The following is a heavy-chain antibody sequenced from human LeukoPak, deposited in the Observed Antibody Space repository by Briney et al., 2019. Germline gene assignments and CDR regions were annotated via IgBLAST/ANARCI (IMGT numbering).Heavy chain of an antibody. CDR2: TNWNGGST. J-gene: IGHJ3*02. D-gene: IGHD3-22*01. V-gene: IGHV3-20*04. Sequence: PGGSLRLSCAASGFTFDDYGMSWVRQAPGKGLEWVSGTNWNGGSTGYADSVKGRFTISRDNAKNSLYLQMNSLRAEDTALYYCARSGYDSSPGGIWGQGTMVTVSS. CDR1: GFTFDDYG. CDR3: ARSGYDSSPGGI.